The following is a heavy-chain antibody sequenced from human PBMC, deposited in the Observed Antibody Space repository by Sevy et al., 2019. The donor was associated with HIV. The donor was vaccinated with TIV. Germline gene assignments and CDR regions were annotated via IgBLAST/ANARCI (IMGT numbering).Heavy chain of an antibody. D-gene: IGHD1-26*01. CDR1: GFIFSNFA. CDR2: MSYDGSHK. J-gene: IGHJ1*01. Sequence: GGSLRLSCAASGFIFSNFAMHWVRQAPGKGLEWVAVMSYDGSHKYYADSVRGGFTVSRDNSRNMLSLEMNSLRREDTAVYYCARGENNDEFFHHWGQGTLVTVSS. CDR3: ARGENNDEFFHH. V-gene: IGHV3-30*04.